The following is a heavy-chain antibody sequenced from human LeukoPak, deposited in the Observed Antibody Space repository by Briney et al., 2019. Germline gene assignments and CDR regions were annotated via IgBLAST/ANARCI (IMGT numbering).Heavy chain of an antibody. J-gene: IGHJ4*02. Sequence: ASVNVSCKASGYTFTSYGISWVRQAPGQGLEWMGWISAYNGNTNYAQKLQGKVTMTTDTSTSTAYMELRSLRSDDTAVYYCARYSGWYFSSNHELDYWGQGTLVTVSS. D-gene: IGHD6-19*01. V-gene: IGHV1-18*01. CDR1: GYTFTSYG. CDR2: ISAYNGNT. CDR3: ARYSGWYFSSNHELDY.